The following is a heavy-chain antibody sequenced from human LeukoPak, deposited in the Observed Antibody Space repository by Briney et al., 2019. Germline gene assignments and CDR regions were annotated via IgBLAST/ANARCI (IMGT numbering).Heavy chain of an antibody. J-gene: IGHJ4*02. V-gene: IGHV1-2*02. CDR2: INPNSGGT. Sequence: ASVKVSCKASGGTFSSYAISWVRQAPGQGLEWMGWINPNSGGTNYAQKFQGRVTITRDTSISTAYMELSRLRSDDTAVYYCARDGVLLWFGELSQFDYWGQGTLVTVSS. CDR3: ARDGVLLWFGELSQFDY. CDR1: GGTFSSYA. D-gene: IGHD3-10*01.